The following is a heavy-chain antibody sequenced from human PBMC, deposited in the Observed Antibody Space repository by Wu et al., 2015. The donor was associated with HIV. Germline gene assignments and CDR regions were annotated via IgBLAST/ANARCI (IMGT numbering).Heavy chain of an antibody. D-gene: IGHD1-7*01. CDR1: GYNFSGYY. Sequence: QVQLVQSGAEVKKPGASVKVSCKASGYNFSGYYMHWLRQAPGQGLEWMGWINPNSGGTNYAQTFQGRVTLTRDTSISTAYMELSSLRSDDTAVYFXARPRFXGNYHLDYWGPGNPGHRLL. CDR2: INPNSGGT. V-gene: IGHV1-2*02. J-gene: IGHJ4*02. CDR3: ARPRFXGNYHLDY.